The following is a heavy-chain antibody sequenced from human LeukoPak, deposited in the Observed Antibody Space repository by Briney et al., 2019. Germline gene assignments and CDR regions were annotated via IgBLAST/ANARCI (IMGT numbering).Heavy chain of an antibody. CDR2: IKQDGSEK. D-gene: IGHD3-22*01. Sequence: GGPLRLSCAASGFTFSGYWMSWVRQAPGKGLEWVANIKQDGSEKYYVDSVKGRFTISRDNAKNSLYLQMNSLRAEDTAVYYCARLGGTYYYYFDYWGQGTLVTVSS. CDR1: GFTFSGYW. CDR3: ARLGGTYYYYFDY. J-gene: IGHJ4*02. V-gene: IGHV3-7*01.